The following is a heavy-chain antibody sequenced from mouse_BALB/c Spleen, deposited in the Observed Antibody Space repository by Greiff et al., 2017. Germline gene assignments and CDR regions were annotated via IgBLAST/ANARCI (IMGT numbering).Heavy chain of an antibody. CDR1: GFNIKDYY. Sequence: VQLQQSGAELVRSGASVTLSCTASGFNIKDYYMHWVKQRPEQGLEWIGWIDPENGDTEYAPKFQGKATMTADTSSNTAYLQLSSLTSEDTAVYYCRLLDYFDYWGQGTTLTVSS. CDR2: IDPENGDT. V-gene: IGHV14-4*02. J-gene: IGHJ2*01. CDR3: RLLDYFDY. D-gene: IGHD1-1*01.